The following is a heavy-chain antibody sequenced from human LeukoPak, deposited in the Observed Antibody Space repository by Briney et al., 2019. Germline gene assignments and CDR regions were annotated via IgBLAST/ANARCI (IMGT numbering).Heavy chain of an antibody. V-gene: IGHV4-30-2*01. Sequence: PSETLSLTCAVSGGSISSGGYSWSWIRQPPGKGLEWIGYIYHSGSTYYNPSLKSRVTISVDRSKNQFSLKLSSVTAADTAVYYCARGGDYYDSSGYPTGDFDYWGQGTLVTVSS. CDR2: IYHSGST. CDR3: ARGGDYYDSSGYPTGDFDY. J-gene: IGHJ4*02. D-gene: IGHD3-22*01. CDR1: GGSISSGGYS.